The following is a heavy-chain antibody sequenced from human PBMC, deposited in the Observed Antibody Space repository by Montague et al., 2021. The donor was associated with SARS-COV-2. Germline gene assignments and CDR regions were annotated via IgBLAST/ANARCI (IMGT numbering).Heavy chain of an antibody. V-gene: IGHV4-39*02. J-gene: IGHJ4*02. D-gene: IGHD3-3*01. CDR1: GGSISSSSYY. Sequence: SETLSLTCTVSGGSISSSSYYWGWIRQPPGKGLEWIGSIYYSGSTYYNPSLKSRVTISVDTSKNHFSLKLSSVTAADTAVYYCARKASRGITMSGVVTASYCFDYWGQGTLVTVSS. CDR3: ARKASRGITMSGVVTASYCFDY. CDR2: IYYSGST.